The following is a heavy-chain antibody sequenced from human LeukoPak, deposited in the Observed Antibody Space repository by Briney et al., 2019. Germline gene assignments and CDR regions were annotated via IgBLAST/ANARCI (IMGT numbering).Heavy chain of an antibody. V-gene: IGHV1-18*01. D-gene: IGHD2-2*01. CDR2: ISAYNGNT. Sequence: ASVKVSCKASGYTFTSYGISWVRQAPGQGLEWMGWISAYNGNTNYAQKLQGRVTMTTDTSTSTACMELRSLRSDDTAVYYCARTDRQGMGIDPARIVVVPAAPSSYWGQGTLVTVSS. J-gene: IGHJ4*02. CDR1: GYTFTSYG. CDR3: ARTDRQGMGIDPARIVVVPAAPSSY.